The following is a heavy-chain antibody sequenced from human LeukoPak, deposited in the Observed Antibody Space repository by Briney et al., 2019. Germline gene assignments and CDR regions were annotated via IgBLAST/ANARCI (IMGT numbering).Heavy chain of an antibody. V-gene: IGHV4-59*08. CDR2: ISDIGST. D-gene: IGHD2-8*02. J-gene: IGHJ4*02. Sequence: SETLSLTCTVSGGSISSYYWSWIRQPPGKGLEWIAYISDIGSTNYNPSLKSRVTISLDTSKNQLSLKLSSVTAADTAVYYCAGHHPRNTVDFWGQGTLVTVSS. CDR3: AGHHPRNTVDF. CDR1: GGSISSYY.